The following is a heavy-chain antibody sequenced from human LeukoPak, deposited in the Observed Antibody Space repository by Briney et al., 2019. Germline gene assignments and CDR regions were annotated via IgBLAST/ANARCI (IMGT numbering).Heavy chain of an antibody. J-gene: IGHJ5*02. CDR3: ARAGVRGVIDNWFDP. CDR1: GYTFTGYY. V-gene: IGHV1-2*02. Sequence: ASVKVSCKASGYTFTGYYMHWVRQAPGQGLEWMGWINPNSGGTNYAQKFQGRVTMTRDTSISTAYMELSRLRSDDTAVYYCARAGVRGVIDNWFDPWGQGTLVTVSS. D-gene: IGHD3-10*01. CDR2: INPNSGGT.